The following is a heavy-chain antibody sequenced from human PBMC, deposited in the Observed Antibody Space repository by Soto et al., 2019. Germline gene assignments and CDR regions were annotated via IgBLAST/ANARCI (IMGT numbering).Heavy chain of an antibody. D-gene: IGHD5-12*01. CDR2: ISWNSGSI. CDR3: AKDMMGSGYDYGNYYYGMDV. V-gene: IGHV3-9*01. Sequence: PWGSLRLSCAASGFTFDDYAMHWVRQAPGKGLEWVSGISWNSGSIGYADSVKGRFTISRDNAKNSLYLQMNSLRAEDTALYYCAKDMMGSGYDYGNYYYGMDVWGQGTTVTVSS. J-gene: IGHJ6*02. CDR1: GFTFDDYA.